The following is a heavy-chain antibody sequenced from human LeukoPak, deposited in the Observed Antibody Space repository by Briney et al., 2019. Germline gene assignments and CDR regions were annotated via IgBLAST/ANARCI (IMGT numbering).Heavy chain of an antibody. V-gene: IGHV3-23*01. D-gene: IGHD4-23*01. Sequence: QPGGSLRLSCAASGFTFSSYAMSWVRQAPGKGLEWVSAISGSGGSTYYADSVKGRFTISRDNAKNSLYLQMNSLRAEDTAVYYCAREGLEYGGNYYYYMDVWGKGTTVTISS. CDR1: GFTFSSYA. J-gene: IGHJ6*03. CDR2: ISGSGGST. CDR3: AREGLEYGGNYYYYMDV.